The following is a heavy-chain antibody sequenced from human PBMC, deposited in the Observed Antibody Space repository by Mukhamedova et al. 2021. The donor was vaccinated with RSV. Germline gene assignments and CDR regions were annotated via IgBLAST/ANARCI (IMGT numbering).Heavy chain of an antibody. D-gene: IGHD3-10*01. V-gene: IGHV3-30*02. Sequence: VKGRFTISRDNSKNTLYLQMNSLRVEDTAMYYCAKARFSSFGESAMDVWGQVTTVTVSS. CDR3: AKARFSSFGESAMDV. J-gene: IGHJ6*02.